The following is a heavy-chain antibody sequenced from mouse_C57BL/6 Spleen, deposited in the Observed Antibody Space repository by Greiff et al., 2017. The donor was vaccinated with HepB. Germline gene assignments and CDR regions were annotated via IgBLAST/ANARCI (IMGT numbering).Heavy chain of an antibody. CDR3: ARRMGYGYFDV. V-gene: IGHV5-17*01. J-gene: IGHJ1*03. CDR1: GFTFSDYG. Sequence: EVMLVESGGGLVKPGGSLKLSCAASGFTFSDYGMHWVRQAPEKGLEWVAYISSGSSTIYYADTVKGRFTISRDNAKNTLFLQMTSLRSEDTAMYYCARRMGYGYFDVWGTGTTVTVSS. D-gene: IGHD2-3*01. CDR2: ISSGSSTI.